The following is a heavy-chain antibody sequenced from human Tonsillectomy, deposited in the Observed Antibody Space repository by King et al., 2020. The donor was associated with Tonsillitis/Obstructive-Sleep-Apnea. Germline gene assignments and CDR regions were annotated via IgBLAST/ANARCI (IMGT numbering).Heavy chain of an antibody. J-gene: IGHJ4*02. V-gene: IGHV3-23*04. CDR3: AKGRTDKIPAAMGY. D-gene: IGHD2-2*01. CDR1: GFTFSSYA. CDR2: ISESGGRR. Sequence: VQLVESGGALVQPGGSLRLPCAASGFTFSSYALSWVRRAPGRGLEWVSGISESGGRRYSADSVKGRFTISRDNSKNTLYLQMNSLRAADTAVYYCAKGRTDKIPAAMGYWGQGTLVTVSS.